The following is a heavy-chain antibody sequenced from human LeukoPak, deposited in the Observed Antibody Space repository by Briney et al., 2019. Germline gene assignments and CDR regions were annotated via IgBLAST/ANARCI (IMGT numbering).Heavy chain of an antibody. D-gene: IGHD3-16*02. CDR3: ARQDHYDYVWGSYPLTPDY. J-gene: IGHJ4*02. CDR2: IYPGDSDT. Sequence: GESLKISCKGSGYSFTSYWIGWVRQMPGKGLEWMGIIYPGDSDTRYSPSFQGQVTISADKSTSTAYLQWSSLKASDTAMYYCARQDHYDYVWGSYPLTPDYLGQGTLVTVSS. V-gene: IGHV5-51*01. CDR1: GYSFTSYW.